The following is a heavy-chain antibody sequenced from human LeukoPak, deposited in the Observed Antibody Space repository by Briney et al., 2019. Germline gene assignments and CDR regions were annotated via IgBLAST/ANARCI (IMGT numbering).Heavy chain of an antibody. Sequence: GASVKVSCKASGYTFTGYYMHWVRQAPGQGLEWMGRIKPSSGGTNYAQKFQGRVTMTRDTSISTAYMELSRLRSDDTAVYYCARDVGEYCSSVSCYASDYWGQGTLVTVSS. CDR2: IKPSSGGT. J-gene: IGHJ4*02. CDR3: ARDVGEYCSSVSCYASDY. CDR1: GYTFTGYY. D-gene: IGHD2-2*01. V-gene: IGHV1-2*06.